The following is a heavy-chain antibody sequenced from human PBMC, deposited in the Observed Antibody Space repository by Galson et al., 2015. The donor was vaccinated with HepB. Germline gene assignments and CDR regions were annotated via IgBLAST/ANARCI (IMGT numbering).Heavy chain of an antibody. Sequence: SLRLSCAASGFTFSSYGMHWVRQAPGKGLEWVAVISYDGSHKYYADSVKGRFTISRDNSMNTLYLQMNSLRVEDTAVYYCVREGATQGLGYWGQGTLVTVSS. J-gene: IGHJ4*02. CDR3: VREGATQGLGY. CDR1: GFTFSSYG. V-gene: IGHV3-30*03. CDR2: ISYDGSHK. D-gene: IGHD2-15*01.